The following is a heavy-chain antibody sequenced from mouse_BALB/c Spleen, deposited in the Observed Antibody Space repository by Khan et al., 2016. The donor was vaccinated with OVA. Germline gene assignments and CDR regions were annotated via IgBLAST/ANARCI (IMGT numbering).Heavy chain of an antibody. V-gene: IGHV14-1*02. Sequence: EVELVESGAELVRPGALVKLSCKASGFNIKDYYIHWVKQRPEQGLEWIGWIDPENGNTIYDPKFLGKASITADTSSNTAYLQLNSLTSEDTAVYYCARDGYSPWFAYWGQGTLVTVSA. D-gene: IGHD2-3*01. J-gene: IGHJ3*01. CDR1: GFNIKDYY. CDR3: ARDGYSPWFAY. CDR2: IDPENGNT.